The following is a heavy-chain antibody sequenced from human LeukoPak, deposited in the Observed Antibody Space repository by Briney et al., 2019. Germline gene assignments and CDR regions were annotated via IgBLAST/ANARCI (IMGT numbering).Heavy chain of an antibody. CDR1: GYTFTGYY. J-gene: IGHJ4*02. D-gene: IGHD6-13*01. V-gene: IGHV1-18*04. Sequence: ASVKVSCKASGYTFTGYYMHWVRQAPGQGLEWMGWISAYNGNTNYAQKLQGRVTMTTDTSTSTAYMELRSLRSDDTAAYYCARDFLYSSSWFGYWGQGTLVTVSS. CDR2: ISAYNGNT. CDR3: ARDFLYSSSWFGY.